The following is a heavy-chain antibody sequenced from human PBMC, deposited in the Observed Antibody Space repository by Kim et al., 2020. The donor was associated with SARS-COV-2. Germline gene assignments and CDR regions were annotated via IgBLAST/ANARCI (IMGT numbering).Heavy chain of an antibody. CDR2: ISGSGGST. D-gene: IGHD6-13*01. CDR1: GFTFSSYA. Sequence: GGSLRLSCAASGFTFSSYAMSWVRQAPGKGLEWVSAISGSGGSTYYADSVKGRFTISRDNSKNTLYLQMYSLRAEDTAVYYCAKERAAAGTGDDAFDIWGQGTMVTVSS. V-gene: IGHV3-23*01. J-gene: IGHJ3*02. CDR3: AKERAAAGTGDDAFDI.